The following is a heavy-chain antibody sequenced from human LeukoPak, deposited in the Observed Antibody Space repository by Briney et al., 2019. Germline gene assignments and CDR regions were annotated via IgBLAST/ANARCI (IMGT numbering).Heavy chain of an antibody. J-gene: IGHJ6*02. Sequence: VASVKVSCKASGYTFTSYGISWVRQAPGQGLEWMGWINAYNGNTNYVQKLQGRVTMTTDTSTSTAYMELRSLRSDDTAVYYCARDHSLYYGSGSYLYYGMDVWGQGTRSPSP. CDR3: ARDHSLYYGSGSYLYYGMDV. D-gene: IGHD3-10*01. CDR2: INAYNGNT. V-gene: IGHV1-18*01. CDR1: GYTFTSYG.